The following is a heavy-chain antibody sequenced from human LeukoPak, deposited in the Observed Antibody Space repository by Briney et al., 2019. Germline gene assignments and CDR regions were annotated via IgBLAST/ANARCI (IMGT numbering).Heavy chain of an antibody. J-gene: IGHJ4*02. Sequence: SEALSLTCTVSGGSISSYFWSWIRQPPGKGLEWVGYIYYSGSTKYTPSLKSRVTISVDTSKNQFSLKLSSVDAADTAVYYCARHEGYCTNGVCPFDYWGQGTLVTVSS. V-gene: IGHV4-59*08. CDR1: GGSISSYF. CDR2: IYYSGST. D-gene: IGHD2-8*01. CDR3: ARHEGYCTNGVCPFDY.